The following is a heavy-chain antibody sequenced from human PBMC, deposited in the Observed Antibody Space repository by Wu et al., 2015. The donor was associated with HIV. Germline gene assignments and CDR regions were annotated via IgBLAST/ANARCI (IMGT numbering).Heavy chain of an antibody. Sequence: QVQLVQSGAEVTKPGASVKVSCKASGYPFTNYFLHWVRQAPGQGLEWVGWINPDSGRTHFAQRFQGRVTVTLDTSITTAYMALTSLTFNDTAIYYCARAEYCGRNCYSVSDYWGQGTLVTVS. CDR2: INPDSGRT. CDR1: GYPFTNYF. V-gene: IGHV1-2*02. D-gene: IGHD2-21*01. J-gene: IGHJ4*02. CDR3: ARAEYCGRNCYSVSDY.